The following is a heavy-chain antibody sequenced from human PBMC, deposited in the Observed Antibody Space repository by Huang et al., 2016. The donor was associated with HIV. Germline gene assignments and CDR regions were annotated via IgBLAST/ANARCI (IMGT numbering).Heavy chain of an antibody. J-gene: IGHJ3*02. D-gene: IGHD2-2*02. CDR1: GGSISSGGYY. Sequence: QVQLQESGPGLVKPSQTLSLTCTVSGGSISSGGYYWSWIRQPPGKGLEWIGYIYYSGSTYYNPALKSRVTISVDTSKNQFSLKLSAVTAADTAVYYCARDTDGGRTFDIWGQGTMVTVSS. CDR3: ARDTDGGRTFDI. CDR2: IYYSGST. V-gene: IGHV4-30-4*08.